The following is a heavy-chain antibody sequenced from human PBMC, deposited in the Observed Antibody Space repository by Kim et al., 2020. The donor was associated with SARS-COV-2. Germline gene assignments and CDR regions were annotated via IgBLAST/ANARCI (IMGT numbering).Heavy chain of an antibody. V-gene: IGHV3-33*01. CDR3: ARADGWGGLTVTTGAVDY. Sequence: GGSLRLSCSASGFTFRNYAMHWVRQAPGKGLEWVAVIFYDGTNKYYSDFVMGRFTVSRDNSRNTVYLQMDSLRVEDTAVYYCARADGWGGLTVTTGAVDYWGQGTLVTVPS. J-gene: IGHJ4*02. CDR1: GFTFRNYA. D-gene: IGHD4-17*01. CDR2: IFYDGTNK.